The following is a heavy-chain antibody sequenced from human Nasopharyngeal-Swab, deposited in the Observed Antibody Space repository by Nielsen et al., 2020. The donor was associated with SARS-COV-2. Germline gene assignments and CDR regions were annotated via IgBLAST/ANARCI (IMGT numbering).Heavy chain of an antibody. J-gene: IGHJ6*03. Sequence: ASVKVSCKASGDTFTSYDINWVRQATGQGLEWMGWMNPNSGNTGYAQKFQGRVTMTRNTSISTAHMELSSLRSEDTAVYYCARAERGRIVVVITSFYYYYMDVWGKGTTVTVSS. CDR3: ARAERGRIVVVITSFYYYYMDV. D-gene: IGHD3-22*01. V-gene: IGHV1-8*01. CDR1: GDTFTSYD. CDR2: MNPNSGNT.